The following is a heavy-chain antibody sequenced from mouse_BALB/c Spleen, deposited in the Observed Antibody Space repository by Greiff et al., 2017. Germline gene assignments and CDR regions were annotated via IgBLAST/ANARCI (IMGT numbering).Heavy chain of an antibody. CDR2: INPSTGYT. Sequence: VQLVESGAELAKPGASVKMSCKASGYTFTSYWMHWVKQRPGQGLEWIGYINPSTGYTEYNQKFKDKATLTADKSSSTAYMQLSSLTSEDSAVYYCARWGAYYDYDGGESDYWGQGTPLTVSS. V-gene: IGHV1-7*01. D-gene: IGHD2-4*01. CDR1: GYTFTSYW. J-gene: IGHJ2*01. CDR3: ARWGAYYDYDGGESDY.